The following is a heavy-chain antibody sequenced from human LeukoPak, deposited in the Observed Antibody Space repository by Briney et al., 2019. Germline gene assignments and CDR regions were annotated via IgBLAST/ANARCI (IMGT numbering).Heavy chain of an antibody. Sequence: GGSLRLSCAASGFTFSSYAMHWVRQAPGKGLEWVAVISYDGSNKYYADSVKGRFTISRDNSKNTLYLQMNSLRAEDTAVYYCARGRRTGTAVAALDYWGQGTLVTVSS. CDR2: ISYDGSNK. CDR3: ARGRRTGTAVAALDY. V-gene: IGHV3-30-3*01. J-gene: IGHJ4*02. CDR1: GFTFSSYA. D-gene: IGHD6-19*01.